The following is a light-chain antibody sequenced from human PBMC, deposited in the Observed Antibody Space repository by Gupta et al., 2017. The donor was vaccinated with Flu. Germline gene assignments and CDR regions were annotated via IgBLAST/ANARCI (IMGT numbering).Light chain of an antibody. CDR3: SSYAGSNNLV. Sequence: TSSDVGGYNYVSWYQQHPGKAPKLMIYEVSKRPSGVPDRFAGSKSGNTASLTVSGLQAEDEADYYCSSYAGSNNLVFGGGTKLTVL. CDR1: SSDVGGYNY. J-gene: IGLJ3*02. CDR2: EVS. V-gene: IGLV2-8*01.